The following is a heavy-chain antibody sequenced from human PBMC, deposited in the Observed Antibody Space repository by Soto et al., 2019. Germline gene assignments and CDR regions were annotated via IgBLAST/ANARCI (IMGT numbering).Heavy chain of an antibody. Sequence: GGSLRLSCAASGFTFSSYGMHWVRQAPGKGLEWVAVISYDGSNKYYADSVKGRFTISRDNSKNTLYLQMNSLRAEDTAVYYCAKEPINDYSNYGWFDPWGQGTLVTVSS. CDR1: GFTFSSYG. CDR2: ISYDGSNK. J-gene: IGHJ5*02. V-gene: IGHV3-30*18. D-gene: IGHD4-4*01. CDR3: AKEPINDYSNYGWFDP.